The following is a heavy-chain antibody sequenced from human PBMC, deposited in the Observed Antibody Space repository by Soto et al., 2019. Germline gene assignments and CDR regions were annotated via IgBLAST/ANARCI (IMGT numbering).Heavy chain of an antibody. CDR2: INHSGST. D-gene: IGHD4-17*01. CDR1: GGSFSGDY. Sequence: QVQLQQWGAGLLKPSETLSLTCAVYGGSFSGDYWSWIRQPPGKELEWIGEINHSGSTNYNPSLKSRVTISVDTSKNQFSLKLSSVTAADTAVYYCAKRLRTTVTPRPLDVWGQGTTVTVSS. J-gene: IGHJ6*02. CDR3: AKRLRTTVTPRPLDV. V-gene: IGHV4-34*01.